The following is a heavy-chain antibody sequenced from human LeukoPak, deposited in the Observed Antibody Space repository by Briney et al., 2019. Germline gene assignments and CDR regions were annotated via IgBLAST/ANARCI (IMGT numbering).Heavy chain of an antibody. V-gene: IGHV3-9*02. CDR1: GFNSEDHA. CDR2: IYWSSSGT. CDR3: ARFSSGDSSY. Sequence: GRSLRLSCVVSGFNSEDHAMHWVRQAPGKGLEWVSGIYWSSSGTGYADSVKGRFTVSRDSAKNSLYLQMNSLRAEDTAVYYCARFSSGDSSYWGQGTLVTVSS. D-gene: IGHD6-13*01. J-gene: IGHJ4*02.